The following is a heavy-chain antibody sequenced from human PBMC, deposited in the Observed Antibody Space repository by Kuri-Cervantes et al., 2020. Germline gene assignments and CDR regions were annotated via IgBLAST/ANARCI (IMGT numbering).Heavy chain of an antibody. V-gene: IGHV3-11*04. CDR1: GFTFSDYY. D-gene: IGHD2-2*01. Sequence: GGSLRLSCAASGFTFSDYYMSWIRQAPGKGLEWVSYISSSGSTIYYADSAKGRFTISRDNSKNALYLQMNSLRAEDTAVYYCAKDLSLYHPYSYYGMDVWGQGTTVTVSS. J-gene: IGHJ6*02. CDR2: ISSSGSTI. CDR3: AKDLSLYHPYSYYGMDV.